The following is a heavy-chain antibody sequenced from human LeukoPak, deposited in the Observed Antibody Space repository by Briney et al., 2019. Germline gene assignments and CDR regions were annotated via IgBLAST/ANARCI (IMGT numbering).Heavy chain of an antibody. Sequence: GGSLKLSCAASGFTFSGSAMHWVRQASGKGLEWVGRIRIKAHRYATEYGASVKGRFTISRDDSRNTAFLQMNSLKTEDTAVYYCARRSPVGENWFDPWGQGTLVTVSS. V-gene: IGHV3-73*01. CDR1: GFTFSGSA. J-gene: IGHJ5*02. CDR3: ARRSPVGENWFDP. CDR2: IRIKAHRYAT. D-gene: IGHD2-2*01.